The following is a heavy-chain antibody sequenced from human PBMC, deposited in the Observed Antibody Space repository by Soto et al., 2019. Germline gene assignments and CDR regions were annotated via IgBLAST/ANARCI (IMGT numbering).Heavy chain of an antibody. J-gene: IGHJ5*02. CDR1: GYTFTSYA. D-gene: IGHD5-12*01. CDR3: ARGTLRSPFRWCDP. V-gene: IGHV1-3*01. Sequence: QVQLVQSGAEVKKPGASVKVSCKASGYTFTSYAMHWVRQAPGQRLEWMGWINAGNGNTKYSQKFRGTVTITRDTAGSTGCVGGGGLRGEGAAVYYGARGTLRSPFRWCDPGGQGALVTVSA. CDR2: INAGNGNT.